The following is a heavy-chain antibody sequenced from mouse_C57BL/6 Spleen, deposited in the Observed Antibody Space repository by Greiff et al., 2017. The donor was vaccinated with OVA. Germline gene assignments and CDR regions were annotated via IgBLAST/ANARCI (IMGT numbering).Heavy chain of an antibody. CDR3: AGITTVVALSPYWYFDV. Sequence: EVKVVESGGGLVKPGGSLKLSCAASGFTFSSYAMSWVRQTPEKRLEWVATISDGGSYTYYPDNVKGRFTISRDNAKNNLYLQMSHLKSEDTAMYYCAGITTVVALSPYWYFDVWGTGTTVTVSS. D-gene: IGHD1-1*01. V-gene: IGHV5-4*03. J-gene: IGHJ1*03. CDR2: ISDGGSYT. CDR1: GFTFSSYA.